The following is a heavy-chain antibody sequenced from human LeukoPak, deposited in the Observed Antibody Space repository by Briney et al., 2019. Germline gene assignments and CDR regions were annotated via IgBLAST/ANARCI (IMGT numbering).Heavy chain of an antibody. CDR1: GYTFTGYY. CDR2: INPNSGGT. J-gene: IGHJ4*02. D-gene: IGHD3-3*01. CDR3: ARKGSAYYDFWSGFSPFDY. Sequence: ASVKVSCKASGYTFTGYYMHWVRQAPGQGLEWMGWINPNSGGTNYAQKFQGSVTMTRDTSISTAYMELSRLRSDDTAVYYCARKGSAYYDFWSGFSPFDYWGQGTLVTVSS. V-gene: IGHV1-2*02.